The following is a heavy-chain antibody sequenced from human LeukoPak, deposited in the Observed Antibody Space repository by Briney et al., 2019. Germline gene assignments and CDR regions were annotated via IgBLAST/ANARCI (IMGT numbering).Heavy chain of an antibody. CDR3: AKEIYAYGSRGFDY. D-gene: IGHD3-10*01. J-gene: IGHJ4*02. V-gene: IGHV3-23*01. CDR2: VSGGDYT. CDR1: QFTFSYYA. Sequence: GGSLRLSCSASQFTFSYYAMTWVRQAPGKGLEWVSGVSGGDYTYYADSVKGRFTISRDNSKNTLYLQLNSLRVEDTAVYYCAKEIYAYGSRGFDYWGQGTLVTVSS.